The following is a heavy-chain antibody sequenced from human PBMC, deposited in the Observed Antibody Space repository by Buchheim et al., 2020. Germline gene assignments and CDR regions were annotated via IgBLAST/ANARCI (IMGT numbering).Heavy chain of an antibody. CDR1: GFSFSSYA. CDR2: ISYDGSNK. V-gene: IGHV3-30-3*01. CDR3: ARDPGAGYGDYGGWFDP. Sequence: VQLVESGGGLVKPGGSLRLSCAASGFSFSSYAMHWVRQAPGKGLEWVAVISYDGSNKYYADSVKGRFTISRDNSKNTLYLQMNSLRAEDTAVYYCARDPGAGYGDYGGWFDPWGQGTL. J-gene: IGHJ5*02. D-gene: IGHD4-17*01.